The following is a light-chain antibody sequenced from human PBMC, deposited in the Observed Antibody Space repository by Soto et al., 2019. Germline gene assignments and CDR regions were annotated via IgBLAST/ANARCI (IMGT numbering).Light chain of an antibody. V-gene: IGKV1-5*03. CDR1: QNINSW. CDR2: KAS. Sequence: DIQMTQSPSSLSALVGDRVPITCRASQNINSWLAWYQQTPGKAPKLLIHKASRLESGVTSRFSGSESGTEFTLTITGLQPDDVAIYYCQKYDTYPWTFGQGTKVEIK. CDR3: QKYDTYPWT. J-gene: IGKJ1*01.